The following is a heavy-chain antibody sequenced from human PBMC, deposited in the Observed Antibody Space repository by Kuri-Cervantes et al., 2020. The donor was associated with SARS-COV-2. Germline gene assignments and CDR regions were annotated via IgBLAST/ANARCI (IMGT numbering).Heavy chain of an antibody. Sequence: ASVKVSCKASGYTFTSYGISWVRQAPGQGLEWMGIINPSGGSTSYAQKFQGRVTMTRDTSTSTVYMELSSLRSEDTAVYYCASTVAGTGVWYFDLWGRGTLVTVSS. D-gene: IGHD6-19*01. J-gene: IGHJ2*01. CDR1: GYTFTSYG. CDR3: ASTVAGTGVWYFDL. V-gene: IGHV1-46*01. CDR2: INPSGGST.